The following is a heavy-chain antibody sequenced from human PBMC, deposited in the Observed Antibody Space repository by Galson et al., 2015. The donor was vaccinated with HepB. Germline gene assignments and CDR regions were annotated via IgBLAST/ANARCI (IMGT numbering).Heavy chain of an antibody. CDR3: ARDLDMDV. Sequence: SLRLSCGASGFTVSSIYMSWVRQAPGKGLEWVSIIYSGGNTHYADSVKGRFTISRDNSKNTLYLQMNSLRAEDTAVYYCARDLDMDVWGKGTTVTVSS. V-gene: IGHV3-53*01. CDR1: GFTVSSIY. J-gene: IGHJ6*03. CDR2: IYSGGNT.